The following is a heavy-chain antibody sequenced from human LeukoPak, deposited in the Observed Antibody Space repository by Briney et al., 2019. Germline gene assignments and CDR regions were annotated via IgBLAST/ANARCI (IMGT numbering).Heavy chain of an antibody. Sequence: SETLSLTCTVSGGSISSHYWSWIRQPPGKGLEWIGYIYYSGNTHYNPSPKSRVTMSVDTSKIHFSLRLTSVTAADTAVYYCARSHYDLNYYYMDVWGKGTTVIVSS. V-gene: IGHV4-59*11. CDR2: IYYSGNT. D-gene: IGHD3-22*01. CDR3: ARSHYDLNYYYMDV. J-gene: IGHJ6*03. CDR1: GGSISSHY.